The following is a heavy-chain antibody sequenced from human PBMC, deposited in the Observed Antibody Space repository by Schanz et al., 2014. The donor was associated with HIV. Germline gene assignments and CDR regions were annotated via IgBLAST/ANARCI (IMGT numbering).Heavy chain of an antibody. D-gene: IGHD6-19*01. CDR1: GFTFSDYG. V-gene: IGHV3-30*18. Sequence: QVQLVESGGGVVQPGRSLRLSCAASGFTFSDYGMHWVRQAPGKGLEWEAVKSYNGNRKNYADSVKGRFTISRDNSKNTLNLQMKSLRPEDTAVYYCAKSHKHDSSDYYRFYYFGMDVWGQGTTVTVSS. CDR3: AKSHKHDSSDYYRFYYFGMDV. CDR2: KSYNGNRK. J-gene: IGHJ6*02.